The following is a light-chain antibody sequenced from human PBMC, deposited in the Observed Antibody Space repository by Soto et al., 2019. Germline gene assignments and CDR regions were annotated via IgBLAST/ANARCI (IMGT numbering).Light chain of an antibody. Sequence: DIRLTQSPSSLFASVGDRVTITCRASQSIANYLNWYQQKPGKAPKLLIYAASSLQSGVPSGFSGSGSGTDFTRTISSLQSEDFAVDYCQKYKDQWQTFGQGTTADIK. CDR1: QSIANY. CDR2: AAS. V-gene: IGKV1-39*02. J-gene: IGKJ1*01. CDR3: QKYKDQWQT.